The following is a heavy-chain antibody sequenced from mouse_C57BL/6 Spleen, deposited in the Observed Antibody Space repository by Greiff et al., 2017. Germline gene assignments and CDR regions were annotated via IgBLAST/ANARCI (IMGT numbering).Heavy chain of an antibody. D-gene: IGHD1-2*01. V-gene: IGHV1-61*01. CDR1: GYTFTSYW. Sequence: QVQLQQPGAELVRPGSSVKLSCKASGYTFTSYWMDWVKQRPGQGLEWIGNIYPSDSETHYNQKFKDKATLTVDKSSSTAYMQLSSLTSEDSAVYYCARWGTTAYYFDYWGQGTTLTVSS. CDR2: IYPSDSET. CDR3: ARWGTTAYYFDY. J-gene: IGHJ2*01.